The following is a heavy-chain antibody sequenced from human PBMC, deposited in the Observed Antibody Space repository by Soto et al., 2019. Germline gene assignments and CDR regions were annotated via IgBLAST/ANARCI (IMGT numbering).Heavy chain of an antibody. V-gene: IGHV1-18*04. CDR1: GYTFTSYG. Sequence: ASVKVSCRASGYTFTSYGTSWVRQAPGQGLEWMGWISAYNGNTNYAQRLQGRVTLTTETSASTDYMELRSLTSDDTAMYYCARDTESNRYNDWGQGTLVTVSS. D-gene: IGHD1-20*01. CDR3: ARDTESNRYND. CDR2: ISAYNGNT. J-gene: IGHJ1*01.